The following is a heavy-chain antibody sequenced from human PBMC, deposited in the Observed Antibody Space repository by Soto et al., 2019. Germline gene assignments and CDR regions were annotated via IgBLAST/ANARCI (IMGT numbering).Heavy chain of an antibody. Sequence: VKVSCKASGYTFASYAISWMRQAPGQGLEWMGWISAYNGNTNYAQKLQGRVTMTTDTSTSTAYMELWSLRSDDTAVYYCARDPPPPDYWGQGTLVTVSS. V-gene: IGHV1-18*01. J-gene: IGHJ4*02. CDR3: ARDPPPPDY. CDR2: ISAYNGNT. CDR1: GYTFASYA.